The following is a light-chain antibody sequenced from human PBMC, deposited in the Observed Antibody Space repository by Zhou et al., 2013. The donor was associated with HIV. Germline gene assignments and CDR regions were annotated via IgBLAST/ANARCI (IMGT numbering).Light chain of an antibody. CDR1: QGIRNY. J-gene: IGKJ1*01. V-gene: IGKV1-16*02. CDR2: ATS. Sequence: DILMTQFPSSLSASIGDTVTITCRASQGIRNYLAWFQQKPGKAPKSLIYATSNLQSGVPSKFSGSGSGTEFTLTISSLQPEDSATYYCQQYSSYPPEFGLGTKVEI. CDR3: QQYSSYPPE.